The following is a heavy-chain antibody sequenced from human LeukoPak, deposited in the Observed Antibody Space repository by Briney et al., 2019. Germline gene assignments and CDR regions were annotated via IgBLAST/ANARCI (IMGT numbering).Heavy chain of an antibody. CDR2: IKSKTDGGTT. CDR3: TTDRALLWFGESRKNWFDP. J-gene: IGHJ5*02. CDR1: GFTFGNAW. V-gene: IGHV3-15*01. D-gene: IGHD3-10*01. Sequence: PGGSLRLSCAASGFTFGNAWMSWVRQAPGKGLEWVGRIKSKTDGGTTDYAAPVKGRFTISRDDSKNTLYLQMNSLKTEDTAVYYCTTDRALLWFGESRKNWFDPWGQGTLVTVSS.